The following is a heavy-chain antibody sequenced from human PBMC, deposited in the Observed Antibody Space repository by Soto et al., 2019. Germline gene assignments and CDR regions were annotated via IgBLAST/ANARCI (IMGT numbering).Heavy chain of an antibody. V-gene: IGHV3-7*04. D-gene: IGHD5-18*01. J-gene: IGHJ4*02. CDR3: ARARHSLLFDY. CDR1: GFTFSSYW. CDR2: IKQDGSEK. Sequence: EVQLVESGGGLVQPGGSLRLSCAASGFTFSSYWMSWVRQAPGKGLEWVANIKQDGSEKYYVDSVKGRFTISRDNAKKSRDLQMNSLRAEDTAVYYCARARHSLLFDYWGQGTLVTVSS.